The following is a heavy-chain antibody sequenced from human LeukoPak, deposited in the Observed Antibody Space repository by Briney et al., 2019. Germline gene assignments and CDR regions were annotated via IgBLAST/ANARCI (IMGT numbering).Heavy chain of an antibody. J-gene: IGHJ4*02. D-gene: IGHD7-27*01. CDR2: INPSGGST. CDR1: GYTFTSYY. CDR3: ARGLGTIRSLRYYFDY. Sequence: ASVKVSCKASGYTFTSYYMNWVRQAPGQGLEWMGIINPSGGSTTYAQKFQGRVSMTRDTSTSTVYMELSSLRSEDTAVYYCARGLGTIRSLRYYFDYWGQGTLVTVSS. V-gene: IGHV1-46*01.